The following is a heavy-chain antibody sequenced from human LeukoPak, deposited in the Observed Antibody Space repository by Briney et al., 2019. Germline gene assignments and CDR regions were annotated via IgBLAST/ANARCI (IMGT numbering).Heavy chain of an antibody. J-gene: IGHJ4*02. D-gene: IGHD3-16*01. CDR3: ARDPTYDYVWAD. CDR1: GYTFTGYY. Sequence: ASVKVSCKASGYTFTGYYMHWVRQAPGQGLEWMGRINPNSGGTNYAQKFQGRVTMTRGTSISTAYMELSRLRSDDTAVYYCARDPTYDYVWADWGQGTLVTVSS. V-gene: IGHV1-2*06. CDR2: INPNSGGT.